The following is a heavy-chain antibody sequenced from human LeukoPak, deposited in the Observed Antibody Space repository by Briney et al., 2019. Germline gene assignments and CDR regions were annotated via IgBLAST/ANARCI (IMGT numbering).Heavy chain of an antibody. D-gene: IGHD3-16*01. V-gene: IGHV3-7*03. CDR2: INHNGNVN. CDR1: GFTFNNYA. CDR3: ARGGGLDV. J-gene: IGHJ6*02. Sequence: GGSLRLSCAASGFTFNNYAMNWARQAPGKGLEWVASINHNGNVNYYVDSVKGRFTISRDNAKNSLYLQMSNLRAEDTAVYFCARGGGLDVWGQGATVTVSS.